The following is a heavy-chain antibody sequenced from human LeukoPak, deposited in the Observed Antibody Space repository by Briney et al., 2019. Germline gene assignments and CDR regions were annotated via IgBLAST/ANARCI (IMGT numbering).Heavy chain of an antibody. CDR2: IYYSGST. CDR3: AGAKK. CDR1: GGSISSYY. V-gene: IGHV4-59*01. Sequence: PSETLSLTCTVSGGSISSYYWSWIRQPPGKGLEWIGYIYYSGSTNYNPSLKSRVTISVDTSKNQFSLKLSSVTAADTAVYYCAGAKKWGQGTLVTVSS. J-gene: IGHJ4*02.